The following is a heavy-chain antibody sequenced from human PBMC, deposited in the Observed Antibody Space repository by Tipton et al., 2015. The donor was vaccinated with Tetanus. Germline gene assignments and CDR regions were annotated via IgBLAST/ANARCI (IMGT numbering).Heavy chain of an antibody. V-gene: IGHV3-30*03. D-gene: IGHD6-13*01. CDR2: ISYDGNYQ. Sequence: VQLVQSGGGVVQPGRSLRLSCAASGFTFSNSGMHWVRQAPGKGLEWVAIISYDGNYQSYAESVKGRFTISRDNSKSTLFLQMNGLRAEDTAVYYCIYTISWSVFDYWGQGSLVTVSS. J-gene: IGHJ4*02. CDR3: IYTISWSVFDY. CDR1: GFTFSNSG.